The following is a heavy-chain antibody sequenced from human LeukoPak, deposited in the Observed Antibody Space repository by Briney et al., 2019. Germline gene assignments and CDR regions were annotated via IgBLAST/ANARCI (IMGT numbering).Heavy chain of an antibody. CDR1: GYTFTSYY. Sequence: ASVKVSCKASGYTFTSYYMHWVRQAPGQGLEWMGGIIPIFGTANYAQKFQGRVTITADKSTSTAYMELSSLRSEDTAVYYCARDSRVAAAGTKAFDIWGQGTMVTVSS. J-gene: IGHJ3*02. CDR3: ARDSRVAAAGTKAFDI. D-gene: IGHD6-13*01. CDR2: IIPIFGTA. V-gene: IGHV1-69*06.